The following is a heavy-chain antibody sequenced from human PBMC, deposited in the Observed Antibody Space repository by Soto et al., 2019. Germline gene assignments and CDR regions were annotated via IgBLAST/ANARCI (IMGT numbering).Heavy chain of an antibody. CDR3: ARGGIAAANNYYYYGMDV. D-gene: IGHD6-13*01. J-gene: IGHJ6*02. CDR1: GYTSTGYY. Sequence: ASVKVSCKASGYTSTGYYMHWVRQAPGQGLEWMGWINPNSGGTNYAQKFQGWVTMTRDTSISTAYMELSRLRSDDTAVYYCARGGIAAANNYYYYGMDVWGQGTTVTVSS. CDR2: INPNSGGT. V-gene: IGHV1-2*04.